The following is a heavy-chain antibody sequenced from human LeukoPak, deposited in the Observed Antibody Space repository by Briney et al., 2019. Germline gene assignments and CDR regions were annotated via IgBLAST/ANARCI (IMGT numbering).Heavy chain of an antibody. Sequence: SETLSLTCTVSGGSISSYYWSWIRQPPGKGLEWIGYIYYSGSTNYNPSLKSRVTISVDTSKNQFSLKLSSVTAADTAVYYCARGRSYDSSGSPITWGQGTMVTVSS. CDR3: ARGRSYDSSGSPIT. D-gene: IGHD3-22*01. V-gene: IGHV4-59*01. CDR2: IYYSGST. J-gene: IGHJ3*01. CDR1: GGSISSYY.